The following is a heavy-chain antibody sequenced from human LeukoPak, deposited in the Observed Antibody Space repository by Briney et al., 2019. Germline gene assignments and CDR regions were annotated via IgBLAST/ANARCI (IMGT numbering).Heavy chain of an antibody. CDR1: EFTSDNYG. D-gene: IGHD3-16*01. Sequence: GGSLRLSCTVSEFTSDNYGVSWVRQAPGKGLEWVAGINWNAGSTSYADSVKGRFTISRDSAENSVFLQMNSLRAEDTALYYCARGPGEGLFDYWGQGTLVTVSS. CDR3: ARGPGEGLFDY. CDR2: INWNAGST. V-gene: IGHV3-20*04. J-gene: IGHJ4*02.